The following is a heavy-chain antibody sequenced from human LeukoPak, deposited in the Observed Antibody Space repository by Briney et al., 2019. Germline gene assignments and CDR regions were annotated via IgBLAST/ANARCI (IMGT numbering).Heavy chain of an antibody. D-gene: IGHD3-10*01. J-gene: IGHJ4*02. CDR3: ARDPITMVRGVTFDY. CDR2: ISSSSSYI. CDR1: GFIFITSW. V-gene: IGHV3-21*01. Sequence: GGSLRLSRTASGFIFITSWMTWFRKAPGKGLEWVSSISSSSSYIYYADSVKGRFTISRDNAKNSLYLQMNSLRAEDTAVYYCARDPITMVRGVTFDYWGQGTLVTVSS.